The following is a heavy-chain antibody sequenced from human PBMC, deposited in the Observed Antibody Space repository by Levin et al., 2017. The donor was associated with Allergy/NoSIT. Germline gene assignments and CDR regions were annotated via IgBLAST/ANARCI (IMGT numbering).Heavy chain of an antibody. V-gene: IGHV1-18*01. CDR3: ARAWYSSSSGRYFDY. CDR2: IGAYNGHL. J-gene: IGHJ4*02. D-gene: IGHD6-6*01. Sequence: TWVRQAPGPGLEWMGWIGAYNGHLTYAQNFQGRVTMTTDTSTSTAYMELRTLSSDDTAVYYCARAWYSSSSGRYFDYWGQGTLVTVSS.